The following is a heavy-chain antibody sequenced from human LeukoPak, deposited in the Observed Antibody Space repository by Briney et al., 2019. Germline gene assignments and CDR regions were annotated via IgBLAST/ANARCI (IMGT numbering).Heavy chain of an antibody. Sequence: SETLSLTCTVSGGSISSYYWSWIRQPPGKGLEWIGYIYYSGSTNYNPSLKSRVTISVDTSKNQFSLKLSSVTAADTAGYYCARVMGDYVWGSYRGYYYYYYMDVWGKGTTVTVSS. CDR2: IYYSGST. V-gene: IGHV4-59*01. J-gene: IGHJ6*03. CDR3: ARVMGDYVWGSYRGYYYYYYMDV. D-gene: IGHD3-16*02. CDR1: GGSISSYY.